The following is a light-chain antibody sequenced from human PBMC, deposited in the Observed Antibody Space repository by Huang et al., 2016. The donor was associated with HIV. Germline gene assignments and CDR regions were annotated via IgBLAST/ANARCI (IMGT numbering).Light chain of an antibody. CDR1: QDISFY. CDR2: HAS. Sequence: DIQMTQSPSSLSAAVGDRVSITCRASQDISFYLAWIQQKPGKAPKSLIYHASSLQSGVPARFSGSGSGTHFVLTISSLQPDDFATYYCQHYKSYPPMFGQGTMVEMK. J-gene: IGKJ1*01. CDR3: QHYKSYPPM. V-gene: IGKV1-16*01.